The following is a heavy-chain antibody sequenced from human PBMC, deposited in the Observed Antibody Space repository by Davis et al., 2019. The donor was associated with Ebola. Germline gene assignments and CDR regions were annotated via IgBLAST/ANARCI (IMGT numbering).Heavy chain of an antibody. CDR2: IIPVVDTK. V-gene: IGHV1-69*08. CDR1: GATFTNYP. Sequence: SVKVSCKTSGATFTNYPVNWVRQAPGQGLEWLGRIIPVVDTKNYAQKFQGRVTLTADKATNTAYMELSGLRFDDTAVYYCARGKWFDPWGQGTLVSVTS. J-gene: IGHJ5*02. CDR3: ARGKWFDP.